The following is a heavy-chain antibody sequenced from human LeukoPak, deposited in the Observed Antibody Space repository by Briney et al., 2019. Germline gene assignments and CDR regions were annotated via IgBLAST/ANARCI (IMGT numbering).Heavy chain of an antibody. V-gene: IGHV4-59*12. J-gene: IGHJ3*02. D-gene: IGHD6-13*01. CDR3: AQESGIAAAGQYIDAFDI. CDR1: GGSISSYY. CDR2: IYYSGST. Sequence: PSETLSLTCTVSGGSISSYYWSWIRQPPGKGLEWIGYIYYSGSTNYNPSLKSRVTISVDTSKNQFSLKLSSVTAADTAVYYCAQESGIAAAGQYIDAFDIWGQGTMVTVSS.